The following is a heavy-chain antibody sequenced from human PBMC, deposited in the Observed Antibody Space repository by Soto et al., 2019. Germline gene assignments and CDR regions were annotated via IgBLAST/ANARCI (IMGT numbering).Heavy chain of an antibody. Sequence: GGSLRLSCVASGFIFSNFGMHWVRQAPGKGLEWVAVISSDEKIKQYADSVRGRFAISRDNSKNTLYLQMTSLRAEDTAIYYCARGFRSVLDYWGQGTLVTVSS. CDR1: GFIFSNFG. J-gene: IGHJ4*02. V-gene: IGHV3-33*01. CDR3: ARGFRSVLDY. CDR2: ISSDEKIK. D-gene: IGHD3-10*01.